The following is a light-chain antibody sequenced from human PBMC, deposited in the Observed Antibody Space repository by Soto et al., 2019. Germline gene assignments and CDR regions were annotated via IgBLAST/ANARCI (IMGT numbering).Light chain of an antibody. V-gene: IGKV3-20*01. CDR2: GAS. CDR3: QQFGNSPPYT. J-gene: IGKJ2*01. CDR1: QSVSSSY. Sequence: LALTQSPGTLSLSPGERATLSCRASQSVSSSYLAWYQQKPGQAPRLLIYGASSRATGIPDRFSGSGSGTDFTLTISRLEPEDFAVYYCQQFGNSPPYTFGQGTKVDIK.